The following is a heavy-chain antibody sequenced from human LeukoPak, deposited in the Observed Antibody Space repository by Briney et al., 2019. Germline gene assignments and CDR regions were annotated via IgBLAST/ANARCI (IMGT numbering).Heavy chain of an antibody. CDR3: AKLYGTGPYYYYYMDV. Sequence: GGSLRLSCAASGFTFDDYAMHWVRQAPGKGLEWVSLISEDGGSTYYADSVKGRFTISRDNSKNSLYLQMNSLRTEDTALYYCAKLYGTGPYYYYYMDVWGKGTTVTVSS. CDR1: GFTFDDYA. CDR2: ISEDGGST. D-gene: IGHD4-17*01. J-gene: IGHJ6*03. V-gene: IGHV3-43*02.